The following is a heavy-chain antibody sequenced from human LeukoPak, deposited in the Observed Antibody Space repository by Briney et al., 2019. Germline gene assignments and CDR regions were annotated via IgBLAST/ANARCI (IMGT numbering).Heavy chain of an antibody. V-gene: IGHV3-23*01. D-gene: IGHD2-15*01. CDR1: GFTFSSYA. CDR2: ISGSGGST. J-gene: IGHJ4*02. Sequence: SGGSLRLSCAASGFTFSSYAMSWVRQAPGKGLEWVSAISGSGGSTYYADSVKGRFTIYRDNSKNTLYLQMNSLRAEDTAVYYCAKAKLSGGWYFDYWGQGTLVTVSS. CDR3: AKAKLSGGWYFDY.